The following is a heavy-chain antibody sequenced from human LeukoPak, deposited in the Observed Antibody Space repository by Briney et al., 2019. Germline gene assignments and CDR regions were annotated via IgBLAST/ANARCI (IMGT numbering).Heavy chain of an antibody. J-gene: IGHJ6*03. CDR1: GYSITDYY. Sequence: ASVKVSCKASGYSITDYYMHWVRQAPGQGLEWIGWINPNSGDTNYAQTFQGRVTITRNTSISTAYMELSSLRSEDTAVYYCARVHSSSWYLVAGYYYYMDVWGKGTTVTVSS. CDR2: INPNSGDT. CDR3: ARVHSSSWYLVAGYYYYMDV. D-gene: IGHD6-13*01. V-gene: IGHV1-2*02.